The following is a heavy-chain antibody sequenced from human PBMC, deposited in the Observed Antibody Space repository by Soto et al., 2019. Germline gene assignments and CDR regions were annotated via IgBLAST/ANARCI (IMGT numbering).Heavy chain of an antibody. J-gene: IGHJ4*02. V-gene: IGHV4-59*01. CDR3: ARDPAGSGWLAGFDY. CDR1: GGSISSYY. CDR2: IYYSGST. Sequence: SETLSLTCTVSGGSISSYYWSWIRQPPGKGLEWIGYIYYSGSTNYNPSLKSRVTISVDTSKNQFSLKLSSVTAADTAVYYCARDPAGSGWLAGFDYWGQGTLVTVSS. D-gene: IGHD6-19*01.